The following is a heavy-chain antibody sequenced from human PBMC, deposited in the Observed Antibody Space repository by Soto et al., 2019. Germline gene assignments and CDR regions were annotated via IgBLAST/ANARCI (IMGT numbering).Heavy chain of an antibody. J-gene: IGHJ5*02. CDR1: GFAFDDYV. CDR3: AKGGSAALIAPSGRDNWFDP. Sequence: EVQLVESGGGLVQPGRSLRLSCAASGFAFDDYVMHWVRQPPGRGLEWVSGITWNGGTIRYVDSVKGRFTISTDNAENSLYLQMNSLRPEDTAVYYCAKGGSAALIAPSGRDNWFDPWGQGTQVTVSS. V-gene: IGHV3-9*01. D-gene: IGHD6-13*01. CDR2: ITWNGGTI.